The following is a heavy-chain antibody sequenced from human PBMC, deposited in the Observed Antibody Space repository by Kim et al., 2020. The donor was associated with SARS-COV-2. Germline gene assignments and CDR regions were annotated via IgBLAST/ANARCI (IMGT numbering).Heavy chain of an antibody. CDR1: GFTFSSYG. V-gene: IGHV3-30*18. CDR3: AKDAGYCSSTSCYLGAKFRGYYYYYGMDV. J-gene: IGHJ6*02. Sequence: GGSLRLSCAASGFTFSSYGMHWVRQAPGKGLEWVAVISYDGSNKYYADSVKGRFTISRDNSKNTLYLQMNSLRAEDTAVYYCAKDAGYCSSTSCYLGAKFRGYYYYYGMDVWGQGTTVTVSS. CDR2: ISYDGSNK. D-gene: IGHD2-2*01.